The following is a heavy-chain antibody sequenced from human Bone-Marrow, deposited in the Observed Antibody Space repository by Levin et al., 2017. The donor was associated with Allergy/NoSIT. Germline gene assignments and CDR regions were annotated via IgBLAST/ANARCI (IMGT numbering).Heavy chain of an antibody. CDR3: ARENTSGRKYYFDF. CDR2: VIPNTGAT. V-gene: IGHV1-2*02. Sequence: AASVKVSCKATGYSFADYLMHWVRQAPGQGLKWMGWVIPNTGATHSAQEFQGRITMTRDTSISTAYMELSGLTSDDTAIYYCARENTSGRKYYFDFWGQGALVTVSS. D-gene: IGHD3-22*01. J-gene: IGHJ4*02. CDR1: GYSFADYL.